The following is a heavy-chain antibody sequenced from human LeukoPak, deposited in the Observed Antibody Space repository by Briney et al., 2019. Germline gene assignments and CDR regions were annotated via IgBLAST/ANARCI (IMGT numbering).Heavy chain of an antibody. D-gene: IGHD2-15*01. J-gene: IGHJ5*02. CDR3: ARDLRYCSGGSCS. CDR2: INWNGGST. V-gene: IGHV3-20*04. CDR1: GFTFDDYG. Sequence: GGSLRLSCAASGFTFDDYGMSWVRQAPGKGLEWVSDINWNGGSTGYADSVKGRFTISRDNAKNSLYLQMNTLRAEDAALYYCARDLRYCSGGSCSWGQGTLVTVSS.